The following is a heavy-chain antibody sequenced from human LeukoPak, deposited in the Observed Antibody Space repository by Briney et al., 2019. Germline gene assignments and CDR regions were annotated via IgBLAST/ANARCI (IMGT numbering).Heavy chain of an antibody. D-gene: IGHD2-21*02. CDR3: ARGPAVGYCGGDCAVDY. CDR2: ISYDGSKK. CDR1: GFNFNTYS. Sequence: GGSLRLSCEASGFNFNTYSMAWVRQAPGKGLEWVAVISYDGSKKYYADSVKGRFTISRDNSKNTLYLQMNSLRAEDTAVYYCARGPAVGYCGGDCAVDYWGQGTLVTVSS. J-gene: IGHJ4*02. V-gene: IGHV3-30*03.